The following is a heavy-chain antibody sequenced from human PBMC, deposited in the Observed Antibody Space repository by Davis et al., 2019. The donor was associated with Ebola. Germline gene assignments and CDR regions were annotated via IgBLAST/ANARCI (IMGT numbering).Heavy chain of an antibody. CDR1: GVSIRSHY. J-gene: IGHJ6*02. CDR2: NYSIGST. D-gene: IGHD2-2*01. CDR3: AGLPIPLNYDLAV. Sequence: PSETLSLTCSVSGVSIRSHYWNWIRQPAGKGLEWIGRNYSIGSTIYNPSLRTRVHMSIDTSKNQFSLNLTTVTAADTAVYFCAGLPIPLNYDLAVWGQGTTVIVSS. V-gene: IGHV4-4*07.